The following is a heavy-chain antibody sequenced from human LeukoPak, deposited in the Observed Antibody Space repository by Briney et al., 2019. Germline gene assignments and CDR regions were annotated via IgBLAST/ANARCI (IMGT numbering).Heavy chain of an antibody. CDR1: GFTFSSYA. V-gene: IGHV3-23*01. Sequence: GGSLRLSCAASGFTFSSYAMSWVRQAPGKGLEWVSAISGSGGSTYYADSVKGRFTISRDNAENSLYLQMSSLRAEDTAVYYCARDRLVGSTSLWDFWGQGTLVTVSS. J-gene: IGHJ4*02. CDR3: ARDRLVGSTSLWDF. D-gene: IGHD1-26*01. CDR2: ISGSGGST.